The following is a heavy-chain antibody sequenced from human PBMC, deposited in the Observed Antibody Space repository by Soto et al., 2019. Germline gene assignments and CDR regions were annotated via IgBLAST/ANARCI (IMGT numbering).Heavy chain of an antibody. V-gene: IGHV3-23*01. CDR2: ITGSGGST. D-gene: IGHD2-21*01. CDR3: ATIFIRRFDY. CDR1: GFTFSDYA. Sequence: PGGSLRLSCAASGFTFSDYAMTWVRQPPGMGLEWVSSITGSGGSTYYADSVKGRFIISRDNSKNTLYLQVSSLGAEDTDVYYCATIFIRRFDYWGQGTLVNVS. J-gene: IGHJ4*02.